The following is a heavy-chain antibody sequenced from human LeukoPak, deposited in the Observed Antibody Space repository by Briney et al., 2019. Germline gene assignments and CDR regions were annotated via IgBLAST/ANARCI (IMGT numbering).Heavy chain of an antibody. V-gene: IGHV4-34*12. CDR2: IIHSGST. Sequence: PSETLSLTCAVYGESFSGYYWSWIRQPPGKGLEWIGEIIHSGSTNYNPNLKSRVTISADTSKNQFSLKLSSVTAADTAVYYCASHNWNSDYWGQGTLVTVSS. CDR3: ASHNWNSDY. CDR1: GESFSGYY. D-gene: IGHD1-20*01. J-gene: IGHJ4*02.